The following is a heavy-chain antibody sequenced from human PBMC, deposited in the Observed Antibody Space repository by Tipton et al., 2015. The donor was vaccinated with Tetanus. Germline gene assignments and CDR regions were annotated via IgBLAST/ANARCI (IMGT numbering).Heavy chain of an antibody. CDR1: GVSISSGGFY. V-gene: IGHV4-31*03. D-gene: IGHD2-8*01. CDR3: AREEIMMYYFDY. J-gene: IGHJ4*02. Sequence: TLSLTCPVSGVSISSGGFYLSWICQHPGKGLDWVGHIYYSGRTYYNPSLKSRVTISVDTSKNQFSLKLSSVTAADTAVYYCAREEIMMYYFDYWGQGTLVTVSS. CDR2: IYYSGRT.